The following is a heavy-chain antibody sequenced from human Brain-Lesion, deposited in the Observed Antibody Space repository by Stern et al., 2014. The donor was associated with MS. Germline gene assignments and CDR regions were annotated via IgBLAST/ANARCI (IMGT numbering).Heavy chain of an antibody. J-gene: IGHJ6*02. CDR2: IFNIGST. Sequence: VQLVESGPGLVKPSQTLSLSCTVSGGSISSGGYYWSWIRQPAGKGLEWIGRIFNIGSTSYNPPLKSRVTISIATSKNQCSLRLNSMTAADTAVYYCARGRVVPGFQYYATDVWGQGTTVIVSS. CDR3: ARGRVVPGFQYYATDV. CDR1: GGSISSGGYY. V-gene: IGHV4-61*02. D-gene: IGHD2-2*01.